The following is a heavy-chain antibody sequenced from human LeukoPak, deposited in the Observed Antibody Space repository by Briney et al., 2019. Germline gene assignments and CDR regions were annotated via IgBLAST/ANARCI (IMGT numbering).Heavy chain of an antibody. CDR3: AKAEGWWMGIDY. D-gene: IGHD2-8*01. CDR2: ISYDRNNK. J-gene: IGHJ4*02. V-gene: IGHV3-30*18. Sequence: GGSLRLSCAASGFIFSSYGIHWVRQAPAKGLEWVALISYDRNNKYYADSVRGRFTISRDNSKNTLYLQMNSLRAEDSAMYYCAKAEGWWMGIDYWGQGSLVTVSS. CDR1: GFIFSSYG.